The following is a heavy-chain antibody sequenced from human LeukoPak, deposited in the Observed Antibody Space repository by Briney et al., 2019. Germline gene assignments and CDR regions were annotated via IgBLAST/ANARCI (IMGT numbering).Heavy chain of an antibody. Sequence: SETLSLTCTVSGGSISDSSYYWGWIRQPPGKGLEWIGSIHYSGSTQNNPSLKSRVTKSVDTSKNQFSLKLSSVTAADTAVYYCAREGLGSAFDLWGQGTVVTVSS. CDR2: IHYSGST. CDR1: GGSISDSSYY. J-gene: IGHJ3*01. CDR3: AREGLGSAFDL. D-gene: IGHD2-21*01. V-gene: IGHV4-39*07.